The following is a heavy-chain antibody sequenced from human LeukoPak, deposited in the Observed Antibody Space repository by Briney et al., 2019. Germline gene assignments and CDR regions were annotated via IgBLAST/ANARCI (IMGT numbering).Heavy chain of an antibody. CDR2: IYPGYSDA. CDR1: GYTLTNNW. V-gene: IGHV5-51*01. D-gene: IGHD6-13*01. CDR3: VRFALTSSLDH. Sequence: GESLKISCKISGYTLTNNWIGWVRQVPGKGLEWMGLIYPGYSDAKYSPSFQGQVTLSVDASISTAYLQLTGLRASDTAIFYGVRFALTSSLDHWGQGTLVTVSS. J-gene: IGHJ5*02.